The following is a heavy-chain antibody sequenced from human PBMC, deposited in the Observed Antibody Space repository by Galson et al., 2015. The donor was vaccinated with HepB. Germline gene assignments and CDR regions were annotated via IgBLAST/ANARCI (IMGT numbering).Heavy chain of an antibody. D-gene: IGHD6-13*01. CDR2: IRSKAYGGTT. CDR1: RFTFGDYG. V-gene: IGHV3-49*03. CDR3: TRVLQGSSWSFPDY. J-gene: IGHJ4*02. Sequence: SLRLSCAASRFTFGDYGMSWFRQAPGKGLEWVGFIRSKAYGGTTEYAASVKGRFTISRDDSKSIAYLQMNSLKTEDTAVYYCTRVLQGSSWSFPDYWGQGTLVTVSS.